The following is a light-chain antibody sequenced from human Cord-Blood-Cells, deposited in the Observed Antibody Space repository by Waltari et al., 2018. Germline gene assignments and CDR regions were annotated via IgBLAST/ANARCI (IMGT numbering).Light chain of an antibody. Sequence: QSALTQPAPVSGSPGQSITISCTGPSSDVGSYTLVSWYQHHPGKAPKLMISEGSKRPSGVSKRFSGSKSGNTAFLTISGLQAEDEADYYCCSYAVSSTWVFGGGTKLTVL. CDR3: CSYAVSSTWV. V-gene: IGLV2-23*01. CDR1: SSDVGSYTL. J-gene: IGLJ3*02. CDR2: EGS.